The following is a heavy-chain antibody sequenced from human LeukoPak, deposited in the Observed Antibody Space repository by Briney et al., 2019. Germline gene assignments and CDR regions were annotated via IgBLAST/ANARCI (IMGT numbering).Heavy chain of an antibody. CDR1: GFTFSSYA. D-gene: IGHD3-9*01. J-gene: IGHJ3*02. Sequence: GGSLRLSCAASGFTFSSYAMSWVRQAPGKGLEWVSAITNSGGSTYYADSVKGRFTISRDNSKNTLYLQMNSLRAEDTAVYYCAKEPEYYDILTGFRPDAFDIWGQGTMVTVSS. CDR3: AKEPEYYDILTGFRPDAFDI. V-gene: IGHV3-23*01. CDR2: ITNSGGST.